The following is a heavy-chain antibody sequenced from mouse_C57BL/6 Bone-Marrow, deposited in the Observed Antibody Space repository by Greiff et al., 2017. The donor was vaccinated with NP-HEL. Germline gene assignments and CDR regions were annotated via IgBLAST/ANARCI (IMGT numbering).Heavy chain of an antibody. CDR2: ISSGGSYT. J-gene: IGHJ3*01. D-gene: IGHD2-4*01. CDR3: ARRGGYDYDWFAY. Sequence: EVNVVESGGDLVKPGGSLKLSCAASGFTFSSYGMSWVRQTPDKRLEWVATISSGGSYTYYPDSVKGRFTISRDNAKNTLYLQMSSLKSEDTAMYYCARRGGYDYDWFAYWGQGTLVTVSA. CDR1: GFTFSSYG. V-gene: IGHV5-6*02.